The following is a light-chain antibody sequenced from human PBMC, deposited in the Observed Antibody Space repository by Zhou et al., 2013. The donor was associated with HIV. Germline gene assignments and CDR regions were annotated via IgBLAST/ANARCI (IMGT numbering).Light chain of an antibody. Sequence: DIHMTQSPSTLSASVGDSVTITCRASQTIHSWLAWYQQKPGKAPRLLIRKASDLESGVPSRFSGSVSGTEFSLTISSLQSEDVATYFCQKYNSAPLTFGGGTKVEIK. CDR2: KAS. CDR3: QKYNSAPLT. J-gene: IGKJ4*01. V-gene: IGKV1-5*03. CDR1: QTIHSW.